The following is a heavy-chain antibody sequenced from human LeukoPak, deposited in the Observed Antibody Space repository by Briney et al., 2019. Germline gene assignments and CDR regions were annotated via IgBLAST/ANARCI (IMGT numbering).Heavy chain of an antibody. V-gene: IGHV3-30-3*01. CDR1: GYTFASYA. D-gene: IGHD3-10*01. J-gene: IGHJ4*02. CDR2: ISYDGSNK. Sequence: SCKASGYTFASYAMHWVRQAPGKGLEWVAVISYDGSNKYYADSVKGRFTISRDNSKNTLYLQMNSLRAEDTAVYYCARDLFRAYGSGSYYPYWGQGTLVTVSS. CDR3: ARDLFRAYGSGSYYPY.